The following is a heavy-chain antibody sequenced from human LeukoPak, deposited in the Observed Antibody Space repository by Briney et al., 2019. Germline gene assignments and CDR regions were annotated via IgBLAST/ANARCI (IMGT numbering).Heavy chain of an antibody. CDR2: IKSKTDGGTT. J-gene: IGHJ4*02. V-gene: IGHV3-15*07. CDR3: ATEKSSIWSGDL. CDR1: GFTFSNAW. D-gene: IGHD6-13*01. Sequence: GGSLRLSCAASGFTFSNAWMNWVRQAPGKGLEWVGRIKSKTDGGTTDYAAPVKGRFTISRDDSKNTLYLQMNSLNTEDTAVYYCATEKSSIWSGDLWGRGTLVTVSS.